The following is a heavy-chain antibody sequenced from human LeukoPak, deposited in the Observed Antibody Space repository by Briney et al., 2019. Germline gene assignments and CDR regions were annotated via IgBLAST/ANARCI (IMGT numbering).Heavy chain of an antibody. Sequence: WIRQPPGKGLEWVSGINWNGGRTGYADSVKGRFTISRDNAKNSLYLQMNSLRAEDTALYYCARDYDYGDYPGYWGQGTLVTVSS. CDR2: INWNGGRT. J-gene: IGHJ4*02. D-gene: IGHD4-17*01. CDR3: ARDYDYGDYPGY. V-gene: IGHV3-20*03.